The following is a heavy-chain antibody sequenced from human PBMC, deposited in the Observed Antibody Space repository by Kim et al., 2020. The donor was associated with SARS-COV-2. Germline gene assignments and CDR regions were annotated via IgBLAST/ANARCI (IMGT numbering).Heavy chain of an antibody. CDR2: IYYSGST. D-gene: IGHD1-1*01. V-gene: IGHV4-31*03. CDR3: ARGTSGTREGFDY. J-gene: IGHJ4*02. Sequence: SETLSLTCTVSGGSISSGGYYWSWIRQHPGKGLEWIGYIYYSGSTYYNPSLKSRVTISVDTSKNQFSLKLSSVTAADTAVYYCARGTSGTREGFDYWGQGTLVTVSS. CDR1: GGSISSGGYY.